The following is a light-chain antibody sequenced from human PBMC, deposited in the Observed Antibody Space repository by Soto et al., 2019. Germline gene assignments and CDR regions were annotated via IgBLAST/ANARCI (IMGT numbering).Light chain of an antibody. Sequence: DIQMTQSPSTLSASVGDRVTITCRASQSISSWLAWYQQKPGKAPKLLIYDASSLESGVPSRFSGSGSGTDFTLTISSLQPDDFAAYYCQQYNYYPYTFGHGTKLEIK. CDR3: QQYNYYPYT. CDR1: QSISSW. CDR2: DAS. J-gene: IGKJ2*01. V-gene: IGKV1-5*01.